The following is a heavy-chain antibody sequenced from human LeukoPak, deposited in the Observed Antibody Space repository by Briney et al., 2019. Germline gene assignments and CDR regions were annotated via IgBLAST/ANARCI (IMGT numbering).Heavy chain of an antibody. CDR1: GGSISSYY. V-gene: IGHV4-4*07. Sequence: SETLSLTCTVSGGSISSYYWSWIRQPAGKGLEWIGRIYTGGSTNYNPSLKSRVTMSVDTSKNQFSLKLSSVTAADTAVYYCARSYSSSSPFDYWGQGTLVTVSS. CDR2: IYTGGST. D-gene: IGHD6-6*01. J-gene: IGHJ4*02. CDR3: ARSYSSSSPFDY.